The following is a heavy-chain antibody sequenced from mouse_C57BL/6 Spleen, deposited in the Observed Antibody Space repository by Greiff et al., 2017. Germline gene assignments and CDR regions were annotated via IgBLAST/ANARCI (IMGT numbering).Heavy chain of an antibody. CDR3: ARSDYGNHYFDY. V-gene: IGHV1-76*01. Sequence: VQLQQSGAELVRPGASVKLSSKASGYTFTDYYINWVKQRPGQGLEWIARIYPGSGNTYYNEKFKGKATLTAEKSSSTAYMQLSSLTSEDSAVYFCARSDYGNHYFDYWGQGTTLTVSS. J-gene: IGHJ2*01. D-gene: IGHD2-1*01. CDR2: IYPGSGNT. CDR1: GYTFTDYY.